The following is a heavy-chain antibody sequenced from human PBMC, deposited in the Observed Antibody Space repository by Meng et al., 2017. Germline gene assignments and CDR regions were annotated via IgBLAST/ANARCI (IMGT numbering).Heavy chain of an antibody. V-gene: IGHV7-4-1*02. CDR1: GYTFNTNV. CDR2: INTKTGKP. CDR3: ARAHSSGWYSFFDY. Sequence: QVKLGELGCELKEPGAAVKVSFKASGYTFNTNVMNWVRQAPGQGLEWMGWINTKTGKPTYAQGFTGRLAFSLDTSASTAFLQINSLKAEDTAVYYCARAHSSGWYSFFDYWGQGTLVTVSS. D-gene: IGHD6-19*01. J-gene: IGHJ4*02.